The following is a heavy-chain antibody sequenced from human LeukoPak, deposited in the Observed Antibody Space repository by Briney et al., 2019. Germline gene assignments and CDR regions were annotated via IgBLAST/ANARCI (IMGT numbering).Heavy chain of an antibody. CDR1: GYTFTSYD. J-gene: IGHJ6*03. CDR3: ARAPRSKSFAYYYMDV. CDR2: MNPNSGNT. D-gene: IGHD3-10*01. V-gene: IGHV1-8*03. Sequence: ASVKVSCKSSGYTFTSYDFNWVRQATGQGLEWMGWMNPNSGNTGYAQKFQGRVTITRNTSISTAYMELSSLRSEDTAVYYCARAPRSKSFAYYYMDVWGKGTTVTVSS.